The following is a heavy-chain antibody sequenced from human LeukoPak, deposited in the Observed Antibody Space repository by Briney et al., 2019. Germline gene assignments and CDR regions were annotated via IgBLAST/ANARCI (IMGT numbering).Heavy chain of an antibody. D-gene: IGHD2-2*01. J-gene: IGHJ6*03. CDR2: IYTSGST. CDR1: GGSISSGGYY. CDR3: ARIVVVPAAPGGYYYYMDV. Sequence: SETLSLTCTVSGGSISSGGYYWSWIRQPAGKGLEWIGRIYTSGSTNYNPSLKSRVTMSVDTSKNQFSLKLSSVTAADTAVYYCARIVVVPAAPGGYYYYMDVWGKGTTVTVSS. V-gene: IGHV4-61*02.